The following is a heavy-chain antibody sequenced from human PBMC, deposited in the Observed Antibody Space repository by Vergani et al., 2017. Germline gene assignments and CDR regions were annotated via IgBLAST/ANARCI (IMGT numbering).Heavy chain of an antibody. CDR2: ISGSGGST. J-gene: IGHJ6*02. CDR3: AKDLWERYCSSTSCPNSWYYYYGMDV. CDR1: GFTFSSYA. V-gene: IGHV3-23*01. D-gene: IGHD2-2*01. Sequence: EVQLLESGGGLVQPGGSLRLSCAASGFTFSSYAMSWVRQAPGKGLEWVSAISGSGGSTYYADSVKGRFTISRDNSKNTLYLQMNSLRAEDTAVYYCAKDLWERYCSSTSCPNSWYYYYGMDVWGQGTTVTVSS.